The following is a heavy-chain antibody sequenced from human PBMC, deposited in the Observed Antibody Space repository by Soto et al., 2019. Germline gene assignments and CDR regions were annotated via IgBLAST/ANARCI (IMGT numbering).Heavy chain of an antibody. D-gene: IGHD1-26*01. V-gene: IGHV3-74*01. Sequence: GGSLRLSCVVSGFTLSSRWMHWVRQTPGKGLVWVSRIKTDGSITNYADSVKGRFTISRDNAKNSLYLQMNSLRAEDTAVYYCKLNREAYYYYGMDVWGQGTTVTVSS. J-gene: IGHJ6*02. CDR1: GFTLSSRW. CDR2: IKTDGSIT. CDR3: KLNREAYYYYGMDV.